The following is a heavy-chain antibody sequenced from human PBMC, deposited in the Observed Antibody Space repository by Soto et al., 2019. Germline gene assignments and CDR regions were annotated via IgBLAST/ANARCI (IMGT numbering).Heavy chain of an antibody. Sequence: QVQLVQSGAEVKKPGASVKVSCKASGYTFTSYDINWVRQATGQGLEWMGWMNPNSGNTGYAQKFQGRVTMTRNTSTSTAYMELSSMRSEDTAVYYCARKRTGTTSMDVWGQGATVTVSS. V-gene: IGHV1-8*01. CDR3: ARKRTGTTSMDV. CDR1: GYTFTSYD. CDR2: MNPNSGNT. J-gene: IGHJ6*02. D-gene: IGHD1-1*01.